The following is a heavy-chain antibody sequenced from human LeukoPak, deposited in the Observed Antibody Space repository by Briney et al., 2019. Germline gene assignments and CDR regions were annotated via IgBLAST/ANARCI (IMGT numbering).Heavy chain of an antibody. CDR3: AERDRRGLAKNPEYFQA. D-gene: IGHD5-12*01. CDR1: GFTFSSYS. V-gene: IGHV3-21*01. CDR2: ISSSSSYI. Sequence: GGSLRLSCAASGFTFSSYSMNWVRQAPGKGLEWVSSISSSSSYIYYADSVKGRFTISRDNAKNSLYLQMNSLRAEDTAVYYCAERDRRGLAKNPEYFQAWGQGTLVTVSS. J-gene: IGHJ1*01.